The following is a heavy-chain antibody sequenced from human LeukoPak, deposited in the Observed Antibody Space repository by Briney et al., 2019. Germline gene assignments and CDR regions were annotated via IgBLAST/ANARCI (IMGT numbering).Heavy chain of an antibody. CDR1: GYTFINYG. CDR2: ISASNGNT. V-gene: IGHV1-18*01. CDR3: ARALSRGYSGYDYGLGY. D-gene: IGHD5-12*01. J-gene: IGHJ4*02. Sequence: ASVKVSFTASGYTFINYGVTWVRQAPGQGLEWMGWISASNGNTNYAQKLQGRVTMTTETSTSTAYMELRSLRSDDTAVYYCARALSRGYSGYDYGLGYWGQGTLVTVSS.